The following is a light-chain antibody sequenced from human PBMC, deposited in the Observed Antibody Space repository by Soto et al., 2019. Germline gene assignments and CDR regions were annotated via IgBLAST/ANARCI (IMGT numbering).Light chain of an antibody. J-gene: IGKJ4*01. V-gene: IGKV3-11*01. CDR2: GTS. CDR1: QSVSGY. Sequence: EIVLTQSPATLSLSPGERATLSCRATQSVSGYLAWYQQKNGQAPRLLIYGTSSRATGIPARFSGSGSGTDFTLTISSLEPEDFEVYYCQQNSSWPLTLAGGTNVDIK. CDR3: QQNSSWPLT.